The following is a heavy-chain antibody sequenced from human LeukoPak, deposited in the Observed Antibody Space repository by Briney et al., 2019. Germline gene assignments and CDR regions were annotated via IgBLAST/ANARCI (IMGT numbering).Heavy chain of an antibody. Sequence: SETLSLTCTVSGGSISSSSKYWGWIRQSPGKGLEWIGNFFYSGITYYNPSLKSRVTISVDTSKNPFSLNLRSVTAADTAVYYCARVGDGAFDIWGQGTMVTVSS. CDR3: ARVGDGAFDI. CDR1: GGSISSSSKY. V-gene: IGHV4-39*01. CDR2: FFYSGIT. D-gene: IGHD3-16*01. J-gene: IGHJ3*02.